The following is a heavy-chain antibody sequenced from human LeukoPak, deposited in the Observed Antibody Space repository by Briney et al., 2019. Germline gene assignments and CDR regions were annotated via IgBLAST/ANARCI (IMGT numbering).Heavy chain of an antibody. J-gene: IGHJ4*02. V-gene: IGHV3-53*01. Sequence: PGGSLRLSCAASGFPVISNYMSGGREAPGKGLEWVSVIYSGGNTYYADSVKGRFTISRDNSKNTLYLQMNSLRAEDTAVYYCARGLAAAGEWGQGTLVTVSS. CDR1: GFPVISNY. CDR3: ARGLAAAGE. CDR2: IYSGGNT. D-gene: IGHD6-13*01.